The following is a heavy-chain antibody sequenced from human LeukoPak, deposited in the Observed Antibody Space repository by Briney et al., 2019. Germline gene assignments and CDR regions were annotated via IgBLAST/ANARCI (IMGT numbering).Heavy chain of an antibody. CDR2: IYHSGST. Sequence: PSETLSLTCAVSGGSISSGGYSWSWIRQPPGKGLEWIGYIYHSGSTYYNPSLKSRVTISVDRSKNQLSLKLSSVTAADTAVYYCARGSDYYGMDVWGQGTTVTVSS. J-gene: IGHJ6*02. V-gene: IGHV4-30-2*01. CDR3: ARGSDYYGMDV. CDR1: GGSISSGGYS.